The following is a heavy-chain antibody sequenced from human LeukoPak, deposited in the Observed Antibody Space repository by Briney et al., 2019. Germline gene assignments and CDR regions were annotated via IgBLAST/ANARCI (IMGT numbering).Heavy chain of an antibody. Sequence: SETLSLTCAVYGGSFSGYYWSWIRQPPGKGLEWIGEINHSGSTNYNPSLKSRVTISVDTSKNQFSLKLSSVTAADTAVYYCAREGIAAAPYFDYWGQGTLVTVSS. V-gene: IGHV4-34*01. CDR3: AREGIAAAPYFDY. CDR2: INHSGST. CDR1: GGSFSGYY. D-gene: IGHD6-13*01. J-gene: IGHJ4*02.